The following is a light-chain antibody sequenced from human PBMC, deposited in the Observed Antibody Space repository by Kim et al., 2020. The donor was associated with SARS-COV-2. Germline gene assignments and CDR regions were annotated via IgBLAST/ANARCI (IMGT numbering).Light chain of an antibody. CDR3: QQYINWPYT. J-gene: IGKJ2*01. Sequence: EIVMTQSPATLSVSPGERATLSCRASQSVSSNLAWYQQKPGQAPRLLIYGAFTRATGIPARFSGSGSGTEFTLTINSLQSEDFAVYYCQQYINWPYTFGQGTKLEI. CDR2: GAF. CDR1: QSVSSN. V-gene: IGKV3-15*01.